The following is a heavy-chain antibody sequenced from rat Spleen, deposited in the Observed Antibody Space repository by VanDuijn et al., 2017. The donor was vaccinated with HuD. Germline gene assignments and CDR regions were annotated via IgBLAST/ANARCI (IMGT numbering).Heavy chain of an antibody. CDR1: FYSIKSSYR. CDR2: INSAGST. V-gene: IGHV3-3*01. CDR3: ASLYSSYSLYYFDY. Sequence: EVQLQESGPGLVKPSQSLSLTCSVAFYSIKSSYRWNWIRKFPGNKLEWMGYINSAGSTTYNPSLKSRISISRDTSKNQFFLQVNSVTSEDTATYFCASLYSSYSLYYFDYWGQGLMVTVSS. J-gene: IGHJ2*01. D-gene: IGHD1-2*01.